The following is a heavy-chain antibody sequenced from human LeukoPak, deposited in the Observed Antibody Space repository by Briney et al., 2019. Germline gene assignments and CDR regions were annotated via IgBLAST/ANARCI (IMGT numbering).Heavy chain of an antibody. J-gene: IGHJ6*04. CDR3: ARGGEGCSSTSCYPYYYYYGMDV. CDR2: IYYSGST. V-gene: IGHV4-59*01. CDR1: GGSISSYY. Sequence: KSSETLSLTCTVSGGSISSYYWSWIRQPPGKGLEWIGYIYYSGSTNYNPSLKSRVTVSVDTSKNQFSLKLSSVTAADTAVYYCARGGEGCSSTSCYPYYYYYGMDVWGKGTTVTVSS. D-gene: IGHD2-2*01.